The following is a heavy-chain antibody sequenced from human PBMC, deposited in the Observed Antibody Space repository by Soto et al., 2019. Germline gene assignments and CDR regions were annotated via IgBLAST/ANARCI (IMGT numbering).Heavy chain of an antibody. Sequence: NPSETLSLTCTVSGDSISSYYWSWIRQPAGKGLEWIGRIYSSGSTNYNPSLKSRVSMSVDTSKNQVSLRLSSVTAADTAVYYCARSYGGNDAFDIWGQGTMVTVSS. CDR2: IYSSGST. CDR1: GDSISSYY. CDR3: ARSYGGNDAFDI. D-gene: IGHD4-17*01. J-gene: IGHJ3*02. V-gene: IGHV4-4*07.